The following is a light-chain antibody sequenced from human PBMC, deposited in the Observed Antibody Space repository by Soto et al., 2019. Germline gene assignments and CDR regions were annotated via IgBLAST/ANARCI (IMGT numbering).Light chain of an antibody. J-gene: IGLJ2*01. CDR2: GNS. V-gene: IGLV1-40*01. Sequence: QPVLTQPPSVSGAPGQRITISCTGSSTNIGAGYYVSWYQQLPGTAPKLLIYGNSNRPSGVPDRFSGSKSGTSASLSITGLQAEDEADYYCQSYDSSLSGTVVFGGGTKLTVL. CDR3: QSYDSSLSGTVV. CDR1: STNIGAGYY.